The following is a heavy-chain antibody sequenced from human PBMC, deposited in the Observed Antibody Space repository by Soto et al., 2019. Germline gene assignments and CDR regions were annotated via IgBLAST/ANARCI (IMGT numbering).Heavy chain of an antibody. CDR1: GYTFTSSG. Sequence: QVQLVQSGAEVKKPGASVKVSCKASGYTFTSSGISWVRQAPGQGLEWMGWISTDNGNTNYAQHLQGRVSMTTDTSTSTAYMDLRSLRSEDTAVYYCARDQGITTFGLYSMYYSGMDVWGQGTTVTVSS. CDR3: ARDQGITTFGLYSMYYSGMDV. V-gene: IGHV1-18*01. CDR2: ISTDNGNT. D-gene: IGHD3-3*01. J-gene: IGHJ6*02.